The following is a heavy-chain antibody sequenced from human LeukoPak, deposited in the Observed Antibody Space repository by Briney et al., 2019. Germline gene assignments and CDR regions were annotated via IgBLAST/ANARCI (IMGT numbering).Heavy chain of an antibody. Sequence: PGGSLRLSCAASGFTFSTYSMNWLRLAPGKGLEWVSSISPDSNYKYYVDSVKGRFTISRDNAKSSLYLQMNSLRAEDTAVYYCAKDGNYGGEKWGNADFDYWGQGTLVTVSS. J-gene: IGHJ4*02. CDR3: AKDGNYGGEKWGNADFDY. CDR2: ISPDSNYK. D-gene: IGHD4-23*01. V-gene: IGHV3-21*01. CDR1: GFTFSTYS.